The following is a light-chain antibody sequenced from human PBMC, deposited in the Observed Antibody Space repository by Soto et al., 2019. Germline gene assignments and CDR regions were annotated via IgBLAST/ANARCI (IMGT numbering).Light chain of an antibody. CDR1: STDVGTYNL. V-gene: IGLV2-23*01. CDR3: CSYVSETGVL. CDR2: EDT. Sequence: QSALTQPASVSGSPGQSITISCTGTSTDVGTYNLVSWYQHHPGKAPKLMIYEDTKRPSGVSNRSSGSKSGNTASLTVSGLQAEDEADYYWCSYVSETGVLFGGGTKLTVL. J-gene: IGLJ2*01.